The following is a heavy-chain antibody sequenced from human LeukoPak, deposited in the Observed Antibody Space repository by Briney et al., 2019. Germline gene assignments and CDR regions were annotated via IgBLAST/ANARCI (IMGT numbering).Heavy chain of an antibody. CDR2: IYTSGST. CDR3: ARFTTVTTGFDY. CDR1: XGSXXXXX. J-gene: IGHJ4*02. Sequence: XXXTVXXGSXXXXXWSWXXXPAGXXLXWIGRIYTSGSTNYNPSLKSRVTMSVDTSKNQFSLKLSSVTAADTAVYYCARFTTVTTGFDYWGQGTLVTVSS. V-gene: IGHV4-4*07. D-gene: IGHD4-11*01.